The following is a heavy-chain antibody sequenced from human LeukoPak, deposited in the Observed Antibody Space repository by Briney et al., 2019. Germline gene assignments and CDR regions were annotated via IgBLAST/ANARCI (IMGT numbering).Heavy chain of an antibody. CDR3: AREGGADLGYYYMDV. V-gene: IGHV3-21*01. Sequence: GGSLRLSCEASEFTFRRCSMNWVRQAPGKGLEWVSSISSSSTYKYYADSVKGRFTISRDNARNSLYLQMNNLRAEDTAVYYCAREGGADLGYYYMDVWGKGTSVTVSS. CDR1: EFTFRRCS. CDR2: ISSSSTYK. J-gene: IGHJ6*03. D-gene: IGHD2-21*02.